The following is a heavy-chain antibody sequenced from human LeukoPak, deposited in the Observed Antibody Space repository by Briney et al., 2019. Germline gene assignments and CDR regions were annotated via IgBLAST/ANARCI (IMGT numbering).Heavy chain of an antibody. V-gene: IGHV1-2*02. Sequence: ASVKVSFKASGYTFTSYGISWVRQAPGQGLEWMGWINPNSGGTNYAQKSQGRVTMTRDTSISTAYMELSRLRSDDTAVYYCARDIPSYDAFDIWGQGTMVTVSS. CDR2: INPNSGGT. J-gene: IGHJ3*02. D-gene: IGHD2-2*01. CDR3: ARDIPSYDAFDI. CDR1: GYTFTSYG.